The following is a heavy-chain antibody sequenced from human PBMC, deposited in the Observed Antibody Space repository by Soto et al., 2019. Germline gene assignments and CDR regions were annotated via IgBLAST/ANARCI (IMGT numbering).Heavy chain of an antibody. CDR3: ARGPVRQLGDFDI. D-gene: IGHD6-6*01. V-gene: IGHV4-39*01. CDR1: GGSISSSSYY. CDR2: IYYSGST. Sequence: PSETLSLTCTVSGGSISSSSYYWGWIRQPPGKGLEWIGSIYYSGSTYYNPSLKSRVTISVDTSKNQFSLKLSSVTAADTAVYYCARGPVRQLGDFDIWRQGTMVTVSS. J-gene: IGHJ3*02.